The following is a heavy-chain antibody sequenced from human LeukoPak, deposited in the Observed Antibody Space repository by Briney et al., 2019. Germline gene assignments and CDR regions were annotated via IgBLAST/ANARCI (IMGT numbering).Heavy chain of an antibody. D-gene: IGHD3-10*01. J-gene: IGHJ4*02. CDR1: GGSMNTYY. Sequence: SETLSLTCTVSGGSMNTYYWNWIRQSAGKGLEWIGYIYYSGSTNYNPSLKSRVTISVDTSKNQFSLKLSSVTAADTAVYYCARGGFGELFEFDYWGQGTLVTVSS. CDR2: IYYSGST. V-gene: IGHV4-59*01. CDR3: ARGGFGELFEFDY.